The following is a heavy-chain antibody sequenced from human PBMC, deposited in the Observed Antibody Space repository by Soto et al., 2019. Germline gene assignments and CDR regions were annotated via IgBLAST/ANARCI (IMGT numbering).Heavy chain of an antibody. CDR3: ARAPLYYDFWSGYSRPSYGMDV. Sequence: ASVKVSCKASGYTFTSYDIDWVRQATGQGLEWMGWRNPNSGNTGYAQKFQGRVTMTRNTSISTAYMELSSLRSEDTAVYYCARAPLYYDFWSGYSRPSYGMDVWGQGTTVTVSS. V-gene: IGHV1-8*01. CDR1: GYTFTSYD. J-gene: IGHJ6*02. D-gene: IGHD3-3*01. CDR2: RNPNSGNT.